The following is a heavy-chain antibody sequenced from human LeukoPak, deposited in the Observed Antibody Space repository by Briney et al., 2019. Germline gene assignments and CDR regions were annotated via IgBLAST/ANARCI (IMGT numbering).Heavy chain of an antibody. D-gene: IGHD6-19*01. CDR3: ARERGSGWDFFDY. V-gene: IGHV4-59*01. CDR2: IYYSGST. J-gene: IGHJ4*02. CDR1: GGSISGYY. Sequence: SETLSLTCTVSGGSISGYYWSWIRQPPGKGLEWIGYIYYSGSTNYNPSLKSRVTISVDTSKNQFSLKLSSVTAADTAVYYCARERGSGWDFFDYWGQGTLVTVSS.